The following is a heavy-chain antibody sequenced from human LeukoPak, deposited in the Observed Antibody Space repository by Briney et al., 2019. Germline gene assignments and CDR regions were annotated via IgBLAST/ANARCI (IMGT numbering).Heavy chain of an antibody. D-gene: IGHD3-9*01. CDR2: INPSGGST. V-gene: IGHV1-46*01. CDR3: SREHFDWLSVSKINCFDP. Sequence: GASVKVSCKASGYTFTSYYMHWVRQAPGRGLEWMGIINPSGGSTSYAQKFQDRVTMTRDTSTSTVYMELSSLRSEDTAVYYCSREHFDWLSVSKINCFDPWGQGTLVTVSS. CDR1: GYTFTSYY. J-gene: IGHJ5*02.